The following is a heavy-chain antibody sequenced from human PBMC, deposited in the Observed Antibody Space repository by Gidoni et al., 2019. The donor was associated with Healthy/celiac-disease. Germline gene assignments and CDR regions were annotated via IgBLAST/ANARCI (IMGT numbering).Heavy chain of an antibody. CDR3: AKDKSNYYESSGPDAFDI. CDR2: ISYDGSNN. D-gene: IGHD3-22*01. J-gene: IGHJ3*02. CDR1: GFTFSSYG. Sequence: QVQLVESGGGVVPPGGSLRLSCAASGFTFSSYGKHWVRQAPGKGLEWVAVISYDGSNNYYADSVKGRFNISRDNSKNTLYLQMNSLRAEDTAVYYCAKDKSNYYESSGPDAFDIWGQGTMGTVSS. V-gene: IGHV3-30*18.